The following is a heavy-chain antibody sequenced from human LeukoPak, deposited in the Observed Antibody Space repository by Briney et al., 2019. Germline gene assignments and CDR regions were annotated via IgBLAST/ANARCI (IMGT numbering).Heavy chain of an antibody. CDR3: ARRHSSGWFSSIDY. CDR1: GGSISSYY. V-gene: IGHV4-59*12. D-gene: IGHD6-19*01. Sequence: PSETLSLTCTVSGGSISSYYWSWIRQPPGKGLEWIGYIYYSGSTNYNPSLKSRVTISVDTSKNQFSLKLSSVTAADTAVYYCARRHSSGWFSSIDYWGQGTLVTVSS. J-gene: IGHJ4*02. CDR2: IYYSGST.